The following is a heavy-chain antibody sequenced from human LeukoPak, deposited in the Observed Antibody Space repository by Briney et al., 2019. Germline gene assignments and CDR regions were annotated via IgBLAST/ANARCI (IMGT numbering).Heavy chain of an antibody. Sequence: SVKVSCKASGYTFTGYYMHWVRQAPGQGLEWLGGIIPIFGTANYAQKLQGRVTISTDESTSTAYMELSRLRSEDTAVYYCARVFARSGEISGSYYYYWGQGTLVTVSS. J-gene: IGHJ4*02. CDR2: IIPIFGTA. V-gene: IGHV1-69*05. CDR3: ARVFARSGEISGSYYYY. D-gene: IGHD3-10*01. CDR1: GYTFTGYY.